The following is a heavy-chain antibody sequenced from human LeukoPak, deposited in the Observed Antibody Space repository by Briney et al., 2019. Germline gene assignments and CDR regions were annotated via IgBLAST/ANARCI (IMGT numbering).Heavy chain of an antibody. CDR3: ARLRYSSSSDY. CDR2: INPGDSDT. V-gene: IGHV5-51*01. Sequence: GESLQISCQASGYSFTSSWIGWARQMPGKGLEWMAIINPGDSDTRYSPSFQGQVTISADKTISTVYLQWGSLKASDTAMYYCARLRYSSSSDYWGQGTLVTVSS. D-gene: IGHD6-6*01. J-gene: IGHJ4*02. CDR1: GYSFTSSW.